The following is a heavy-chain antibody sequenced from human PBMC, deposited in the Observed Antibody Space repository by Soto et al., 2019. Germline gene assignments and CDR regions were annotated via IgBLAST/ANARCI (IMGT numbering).Heavy chain of an antibody. V-gene: IGHV4-30-4*01. CDR1: GGSISSGDYY. D-gene: IGHD3-22*01. CDR3: ARTKDDSSGYYKGPRWYYFDY. J-gene: IGHJ4*02. Sequence: SETLSLTCTVSGGSISSGDYYWSWIRQPPGKGLEWIGYIYYSGSTYYNPSLKSRVTISVDTSKNQFSLKLSSVTAADTAVYYCARTKDDSSGYYKGPRWYYFDYWGQGTLVTVSS. CDR2: IYYSGST.